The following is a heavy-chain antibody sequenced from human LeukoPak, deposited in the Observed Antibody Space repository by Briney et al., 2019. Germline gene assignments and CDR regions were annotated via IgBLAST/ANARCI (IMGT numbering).Heavy chain of an antibody. D-gene: IGHD4-17*01. V-gene: IGHV3-74*01. Sequence: PGGSLRLSCAASGFTFSTYWMHWVRRAPGKGLVWVARIKGDGSSTIYADSVKGRFTISRDNSKNTLYLQTSSLRAEDTAVYYCARASTTVPNLLDHWGRGTLVTVSS. CDR2: IKGDGSST. CDR3: ARASTTVPNLLDH. J-gene: IGHJ4*02. CDR1: GFTFSTYW.